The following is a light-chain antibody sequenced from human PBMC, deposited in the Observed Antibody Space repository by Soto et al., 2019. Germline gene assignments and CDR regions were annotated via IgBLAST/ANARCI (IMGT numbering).Light chain of an antibody. V-gene: IGLV2-11*01. Sequence: QSALTQPRSVSGSPGQSVTISCTGTSSDVGGYNYVSWYQQHPGKAPKLMIYDVSKRASGDTDRFSGSKSGNTAYLTVSGLQAEDEADYYCCSYAGIFVFGTGTKLTVL. J-gene: IGLJ1*01. CDR2: DVS. CDR3: CSYAGIFV. CDR1: SSDVGGYNY.